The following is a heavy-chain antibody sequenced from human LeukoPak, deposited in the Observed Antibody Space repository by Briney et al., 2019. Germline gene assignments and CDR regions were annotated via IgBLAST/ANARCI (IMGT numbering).Heavy chain of an antibody. CDR2: ISYDGSDK. J-gene: IGHJ4*02. Sequence: PGGSLRLSCATSGFTIRSYGIRWVRQDPGKRLEWVALISYDGSDKFFADSVRGRFTISRDNSKNTLYLQMNSLRAEDTAVYYCAKDLATKYTLDYWGQGTLVTVSS. CDR1: GFTIRSYG. V-gene: IGHV3-30*18. CDR3: AKDLATKYTLDY. D-gene: IGHD6-6*01.